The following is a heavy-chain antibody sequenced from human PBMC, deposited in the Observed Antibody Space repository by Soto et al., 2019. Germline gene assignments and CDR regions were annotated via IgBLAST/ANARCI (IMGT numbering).Heavy chain of an antibody. CDR2: VSSGGVSI. D-gene: IGHD6-19*01. V-gene: IGHV3-48*02. J-gene: IGHJ3*02. Sequence: GGSLRLSCVASGFPFDMFNMNWVRQAPGKGLEWVSYVSSGGVSIYYADSVKGRFTISRDNAKNSLYLQMNSLRDEDTAVYYCARDRRGVAGTARAFDTWGQGTMVTVSS. CDR3: ARDRRGVAGTARAFDT. CDR1: GFPFDMFN.